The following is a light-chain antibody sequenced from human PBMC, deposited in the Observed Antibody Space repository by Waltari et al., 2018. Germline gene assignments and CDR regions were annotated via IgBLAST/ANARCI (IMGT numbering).Light chain of an antibody. CDR1: SSDVGASNY. CDR3: SSYISSSTLEL. Sequence: QSALTQPASVSGSPGQSITISCTGTSSDVGASNYVSWYHQHPGKAPKLMIFDVSNRPSGVSNRFSGSKSGNTASLTISGLQAEDEADYYCSSYISSSTLELFGGGTSLTVL. CDR2: DVS. J-gene: IGLJ2*01. V-gene: IGLV2-14*03.